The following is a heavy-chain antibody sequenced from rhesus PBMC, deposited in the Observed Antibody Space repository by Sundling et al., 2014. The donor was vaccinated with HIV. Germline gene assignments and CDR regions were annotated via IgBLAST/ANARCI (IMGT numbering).Heavy chain of an antibody. CDR3: ARILSSPYFYGLDS. CDR1: GGSISSGNW. J-gene: IGHJ6*01. V-gene: IGHV4-65*02. CDR2: ISGTSATT. Sequence: QVQLQESGPGLVKPSETLSLTCAVSGGSISSGNWWSWIRQPPGKGLEWVGSISGTSATTYYNPSLKTRVTISKDTSKNQFSLNLSSVTAADTAVYYCARILSSPYFYGLDSWGQGVVVTVSS. D-gene: IGHD2-15*01.